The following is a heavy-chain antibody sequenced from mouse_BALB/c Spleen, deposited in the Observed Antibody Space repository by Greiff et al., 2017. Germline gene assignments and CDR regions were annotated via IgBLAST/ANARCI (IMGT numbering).Heavy chain of an antibody. CDR3: ARSYYGNYVYYFDY. CDR1: GDSITSGY. D-gene: IGHD2-10*01. CDR2: ISYSGST. J-gene: IGHJ2*01. V-gene: IGHV3-8*02. Sequence: EVQRVESGPSLVKPSQTLSLTCSVTGDSITSGYWNWIRKFPGNKLEYMGYISYSGSTYYNPSLKSRISITRDTSKNQYYLQLNSVTTEDTATYYCARSYYGNYVYYFDYWGQGTTLTVSS.